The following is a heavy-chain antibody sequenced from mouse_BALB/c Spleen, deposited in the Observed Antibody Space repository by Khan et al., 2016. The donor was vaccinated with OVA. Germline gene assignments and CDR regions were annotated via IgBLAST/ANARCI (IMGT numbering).Heavy chain of an antibody. CDR2: ITYSGNT. CDR1: GDSITSGF. Sequence: VQLQQSGPSLVKPSQTLSLTCSVTGDSITSGFWNWIRKFPGNKFEYLGYITYSGNTYYNPSLKSRISITRDTSKSSYYLQLNSVTTEDTATYYCARSYGSWAMDYWGQGTSVTVSS. J-gene: IGHJ4*01. V-gene: IGHV3-8*02. D-gene: IGHD1-1*01. CDR3: ARSYGSWAMDY.